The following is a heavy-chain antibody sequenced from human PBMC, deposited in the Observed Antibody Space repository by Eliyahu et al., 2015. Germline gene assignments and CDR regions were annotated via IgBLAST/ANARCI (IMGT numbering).Heavy chain of an antibody. CDR2: IKSKTDGGTT. J-gene: IGHJ4*02. V-gene: IGHV3-15*01. CDR3: TTDLDSSGYYSWAGY. Sequence: EVQLVESGGGLVKPGGSLRLSCAASGFTFSNAWMSWVRQAPGKGLEWVGRIKSKTDGGTTDYAAPVKGRFTISRDDSKNTLYLQMNSLKTEDTAVYYCTTDLDSSGYYSWAGYWGQGTLVTVSS. CDR1: GFTFSNAW. D-gene: IGHD3-22*01.